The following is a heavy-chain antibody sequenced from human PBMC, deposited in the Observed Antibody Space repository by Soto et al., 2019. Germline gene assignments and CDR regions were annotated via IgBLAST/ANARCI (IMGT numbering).Heavy chain of an antibody. CDR1: GGTFSSYA. D-gene: IGHD5-18*01. CDR3: ARSGVDTARYSYYYGMDV. CDR2: IIPIFGTA. J-gene: IGHJ6*02. V-gene: IGHV1-69*13. Sequence: GASVKVSCKASGGTFSSYAISWVRQAPGQGLEWMGGIIPIFGTANYAQKFQGRVTITADESTSTAYMELSSLRSEDTAVYYCARSGVDTARYSYYYGMDVWGQGTTVTVSS.